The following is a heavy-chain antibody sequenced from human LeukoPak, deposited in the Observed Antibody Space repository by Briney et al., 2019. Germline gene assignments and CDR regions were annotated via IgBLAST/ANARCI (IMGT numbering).Heavy chain of an antibody. CDR3: ARGSSGSLPFDY. V-gene: IGHV4-4*07. CDR1: GGSISGYY. J-gene: IGHJ4*02. Sequence: SETLSLTCTVSGGSISGYYWSWIRLPAGTGLEWIGRIYSSGSTNYRPSLQSRVTMSVDTSKNQFSLKLSSVTAADTAMYYCARGSSGSLPFDYWGQGTLVTVSS. CDR2: IYSSGST. D-gene: IGHD3-22*01.